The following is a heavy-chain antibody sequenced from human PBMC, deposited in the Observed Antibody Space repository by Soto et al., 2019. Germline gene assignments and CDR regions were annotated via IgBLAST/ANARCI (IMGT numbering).Heavy chain of an antibody. D-gene: IGHD4-17*01. V-gene: IGHV3-30*03. Sequence: QVQLEESGGGVVQPGRSLRLSCAASGFTFSNSGMHWVRQAPGKGLEWVAVISNDGSNKYYADSVKGRFTISRDNSKKTLYLQMNSLRAEDTAVYYCAWGKGTTVVTPVEFDYWGQGTLVTVSA. CDR3: AWGKGTTVVTPVEFDY. CDR2: ISNDGSNK. CDR1: GFTFSNSG. J-gene: IGHJ4*02.